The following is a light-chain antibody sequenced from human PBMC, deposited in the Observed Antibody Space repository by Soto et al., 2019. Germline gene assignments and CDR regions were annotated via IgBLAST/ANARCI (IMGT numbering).Light chain of an antibody. V-gene: IGLV2-14*01. Sequence: QSALTQPASVSGSPGQSITISCTGTSRDIGAYNYVSWYLQHPGKAPKLMIYEVVNRPSGISNRFSGSKSGNTASLTISGLQAEDEGDYYCCSYADGSIYVFGTGTKVTVL. CDR3: CSYADGSIYV. CDR2: EVV. CDR1: SRDIGAYNY. J-gene: IGLJ1*01.